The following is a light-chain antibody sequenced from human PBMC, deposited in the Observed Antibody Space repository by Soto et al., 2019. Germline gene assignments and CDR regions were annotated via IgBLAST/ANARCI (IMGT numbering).Light chain of an antibody. CDR1: QSIANY. CDR2: EAS. CDR3: QQLNSYPPT. J-gene: IGKJ4*01. Sequence: DIQMTQSPSSPSASVGDRVTITCRASQSIANYLNWYQQRPGKAPKLMIYEASTLQSGVPSRFSGSGSGTDFTLTISSLQPEDFATYYCQQLNSYPPTFGGGTKVDIK. V-gene: IGKV1-9*01.